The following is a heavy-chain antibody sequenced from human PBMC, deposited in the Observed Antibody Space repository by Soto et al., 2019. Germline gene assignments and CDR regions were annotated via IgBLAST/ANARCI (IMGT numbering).Heavy chain of an antibody. J-gene: IGHJ4*02. CDR3: ARLGIAVAGSRYFDY. Sequence: SETLSLTCTVSGGSISSSSFYWGWIRQPPGKGLEWIGSIYYSGTTYYNSALKSRVTISVDTSKKQFSLKLNSVTAADTALYYCARLGIAVAGSRYFDYWGQGTLVTVSS. V-gene: IGHV4-39*01. CDR2: IYYSGTT. CDR1: GGSISSSSFY. D-gene: IGHD6-19*01.